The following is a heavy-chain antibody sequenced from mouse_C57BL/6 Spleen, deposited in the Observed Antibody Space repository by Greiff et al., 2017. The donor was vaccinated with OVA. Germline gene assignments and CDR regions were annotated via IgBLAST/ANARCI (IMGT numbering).Heavy chain of an antibody. Sequence: VQLQQSGPELVKPGASVKISCKASGYAFSSSWMNWVKQRPGKGLEWIGRIYPGDGDTNYNGKFKGKATLTADKSSSTAYMQLSSLTSEDSAVYVCARSPIYPLFAYWGQGTLVTVSA. CDR1: GYAFSSSW. CDR3: ARSPIYPLFAY. V-gene: IGHV1-82*01. CDR2: IYPGDGDT. D-gene: IGHD2-1*01. J-gene: IGHJ3*01.